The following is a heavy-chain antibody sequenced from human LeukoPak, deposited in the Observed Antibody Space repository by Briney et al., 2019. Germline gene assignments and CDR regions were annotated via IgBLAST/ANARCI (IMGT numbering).Heavy chain of an antibody. CDR2: IYHSGST. V-gene: IGHV4-38-2*01. J-gene: IGHJ4*02. CDR3: ARHSRREGYYYDSSGYHYFDY. D-gene: IGHD3-22*01. Sequence: SETLSLTCAVSGYSISSGSYWGWIRQPPGKGLEWIGSIYHSGSTYYNPSVKSRVTISVDTSKNQFSLKLSSMTAADTAVYYCARHSRREGYYYDSSGYHYFDYWGQGTLVTASS. CDR1: GYSISSGSY.